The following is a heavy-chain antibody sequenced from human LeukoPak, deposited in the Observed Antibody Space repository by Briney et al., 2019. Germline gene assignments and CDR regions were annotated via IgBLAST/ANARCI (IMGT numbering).Heavy chain of an antibody. J-gene: IGHJ4*02. Sequence: GGSLRLSCAASGFTFSTYTMYWVRHPPGKRLEWVSIIGNNGGGIHYADSVKGRFTISRDSSKNTLYLQMNSLRAEDTAVYYCAKVSSGWFPFDYWGQGTLVTVSS. CDR1: GFTFSTYT. D-gene: IGHD6-19*01. V-gene: IGHV3-23*01. CDR2: IGNNGGGI. CDR3: AKVSSGWFPFDY.